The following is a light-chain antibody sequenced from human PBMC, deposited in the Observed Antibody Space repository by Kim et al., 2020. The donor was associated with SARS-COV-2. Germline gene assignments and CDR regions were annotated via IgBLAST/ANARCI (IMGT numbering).Light chain of an antibody. Sequence: GQAITISCTGTSSYVGDYNYVSWYQQHPGKAPKLLIYSVSNRPSGVSNRFSGSKSGNTASLSISGLQAEDEADYYCSSYTGSNTLLFGGGTQLTVL. CDR3: SSYTGSNTLL. V-gene: IGLV2-14*03. CDR1: SSYVGDYNY. CDR2: SVS. J-gene: IGLJ2*01.